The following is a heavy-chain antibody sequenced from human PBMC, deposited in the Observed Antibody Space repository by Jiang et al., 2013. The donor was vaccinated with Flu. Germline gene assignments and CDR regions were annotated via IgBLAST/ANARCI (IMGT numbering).Heavy chain of an antibody. Sequence: QTLSLTCAISGDSVSNNSVAWNWIRQSPSRGLEWLGRTYFRSEWYSDYAVSVKSRIAFKADTSKNQFSLQLNSVTPEDTAVYYCAREISGYYYFDYWGQGTLVTV. CDR2: TYFRSEWYS. CDR3: AREISGYYYFDY. CDR1: GDSVSNNSVA. V-gene: IGHV6-1*01. D-gene: IGHD3-22*01. J-gene: IGHJ4*02.